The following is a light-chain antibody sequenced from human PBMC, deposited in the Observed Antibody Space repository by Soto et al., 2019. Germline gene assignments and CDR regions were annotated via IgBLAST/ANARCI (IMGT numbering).Light chain of an antibody. CDR3: AVWDDSLSGRV. CDR1: SSNTGSKR. J-gene: IGLJ2*01. V-gene: IGLV1-47*01. Sequence: QSVLTQPPSASGTPGQRVTISCSGSSSNTGSKRVYWYQQVPGTAPKLLIYKSNQRPSGVPDRFSGSTSGTSASLAISGLRSEDEADYYCAVWDDSLSGRVFGGGTKLTVL. CDR2: KSN.